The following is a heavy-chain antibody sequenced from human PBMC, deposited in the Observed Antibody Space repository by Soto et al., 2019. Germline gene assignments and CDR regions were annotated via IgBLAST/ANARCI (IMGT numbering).Heavy chain of an antibody. CDR1: GYTFIRYY. J-gene: IGHJ4*02. V-gene: IGHV1-46*01. CDR3: AREKGMPEAAYFDH. Sequence: QVQLVQSGAEVKKPGASVNVSCKASGYTFIRYYMNWVRQAPGQGLEWIGIINPGGGSTRYAERFQGRVTVTRDTSTSTFYMELSTLTSDDTAMYYWAREKGMPEAAYFDHWGQGTLVTVSS. D-gene: IGHD6-13*01. CDR2: INPGGGST.